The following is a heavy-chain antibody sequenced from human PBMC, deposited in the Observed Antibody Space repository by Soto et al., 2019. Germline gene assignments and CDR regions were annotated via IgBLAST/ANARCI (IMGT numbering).Heavy chain of an antibody. CDR2: IYYSGST. D-gene: IGHD6-13*01. V-gene: IGHV4-39*01. J-gene: IGHJ4*02. Sequence: SETLSLTCSVSGGSITSSSHYWGWIRQPPGKGLEYIGSIYYSGSTYYSPSLKSRVTFSVDTSKNQFSLNLTSVTAADTAVYYCARYNAASGTYYFDFWGQGALVTVSS. CDR1: GGSITSSSHY. CDR3: ARYNAASGTYYFDF.